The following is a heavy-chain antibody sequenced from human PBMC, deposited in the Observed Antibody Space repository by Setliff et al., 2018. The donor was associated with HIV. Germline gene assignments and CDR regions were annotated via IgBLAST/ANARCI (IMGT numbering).Heavy chain of an antibody. CDR1: GFTFSSYS. CDR2: ISATGTI. J-gene: IGHJ4*02. CDR3: ARERLRFLEWLPLDY. V-gene: IGHV3-48*01. D-gene: IGHD3-3*01. Sequence: GGSLRLSCAASGFTFSSYSMNWVRQTPGKGLEWTSYISATGTIKYADSVKGRFTISRDNSKNTLYLQMNSLRAEDTAVYYCARERLRFLEWLPLDYWGQGTLVTVSS.